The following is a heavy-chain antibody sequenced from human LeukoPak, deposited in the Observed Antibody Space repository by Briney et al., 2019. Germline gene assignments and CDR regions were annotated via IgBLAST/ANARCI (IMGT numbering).Heavy chain of an antibody. Sequence: GASVKVSCKASGYTFTSYYIHWVRQAPGQGLEWMGIINPYGGSTSYAQKLQGRVTVTGDTSTSTVYMELSGLRSEDAAVYYCARTMVRGVNHYFDYWGQGTLVTVSS. CDR1: GYTFTSYY. CDR3: ARTMVRGVNHYFDY. CDR2: INPYGGST. D-gene: IGHD3-10*01. J-gene: IGHJ4*02. V-gene: IGHV1-46*01.